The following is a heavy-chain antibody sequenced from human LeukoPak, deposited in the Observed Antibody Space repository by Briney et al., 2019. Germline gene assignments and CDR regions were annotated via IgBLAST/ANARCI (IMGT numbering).Heavy chain of an antibody. V-gene: IGHV3-30*02. J-gene: IGHJ4*02. CDR3: AKGGEAYCSSTSCSTYYFDY. CDR2: IRNGVGNE. D-gene: IGHD2-2*01. CDR1: GFIFSNYG. Sequence: GGSLRLSCIGSGFIFSNYGIHWVRQAPGRGLEWVAFIRNGVGNEYYADSVRGRFTISRDNSKNSLYLQMNSLRAEDTAVYYCAKGGEAYCSSTSCSTYYFDYWGQGTLVTVSS.